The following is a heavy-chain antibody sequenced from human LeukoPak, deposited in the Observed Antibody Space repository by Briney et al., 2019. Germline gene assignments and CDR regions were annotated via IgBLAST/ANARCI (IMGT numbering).Heavy chain of an antibody. Sequence: SETLSLTCTVSGGSMSSFYWDWIRQPAGKGLQWIGRIYTSGVTNYNPSLGSRVTLSVDTSKNQFSMKLSSVTAADTAVYYCAREWTSGDGSGYPYYFDYWGPGTLVTVSS. CDR1: GGSMSSFY. D-gene: IGHD3-22*01. V-gene: IGHV4-4*07. J-gene: IGHJ4*02. CDR3: AREWTSGDGSGYPYYFDY. CDR2: IYTSGVT.